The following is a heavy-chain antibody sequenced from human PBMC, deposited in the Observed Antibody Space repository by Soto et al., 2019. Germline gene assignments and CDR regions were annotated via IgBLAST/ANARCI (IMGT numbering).Heavy chain of an antibody. CDR1: GASVSSGTYY. CDR3: ARGAGFSYASSWFDI. D-gene: IGHD5-18*01. V-gene: IGHV4-61*03. CDR2: IYYTGST. J-gene: IGHJ5*02. Sequence: QVQLQESGPGLVKPSETLSLTCTVFGASVSSGTYYWSWIRQAPGKGLEWVEHIYYTGSTNYNPSLNHRVIISVDTSKNHFSLQLTSVTAADTAVYYCARGAGFSYASSWFDIWGQGTLVTVSS.